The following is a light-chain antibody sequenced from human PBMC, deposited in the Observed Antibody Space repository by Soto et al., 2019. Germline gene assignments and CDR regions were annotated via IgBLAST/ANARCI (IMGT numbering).Light chain of an antibody. CDR2: DVS. Sequence: ALTQPASVSGSPGQSITISCTGTSNDVGGYNYVSWYQQHPGKAPKLMIYDVSNRPSGVSNRFSGSKSANTASLTISGLQTEDESDYYCSSYTGSSTYVFGTGTKVTDL. CDR3: SSYTGSSTYV. CDR1: SNDVGGYNY. J-gene: IGLJ1*01. V-gene: IGLV2-14*03.